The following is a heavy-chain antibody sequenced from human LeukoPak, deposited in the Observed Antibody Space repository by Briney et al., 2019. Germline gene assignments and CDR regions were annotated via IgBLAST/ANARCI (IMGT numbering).Heavy chain of an antibody. Sequence: GASVKVSCKASGYTFTGYYMHWVRQAPGQGLGWMGWINPNSGGTNYAQKFQGRVTMTRDTSISTAYMELSRLRSDDTAVYYCATDRYDFWSGYSPTYYYYYMDVWGKGTTVTVSS. V-gene: IGHV1-2*02. D-gene: IGHD3-3*01. CDR3: ATDRYDFWSGYSPTYYYYYMDV. CDR1: GYTFTGYY. J-gene: IGHJ6*03. CDR2: INPNSGGT.